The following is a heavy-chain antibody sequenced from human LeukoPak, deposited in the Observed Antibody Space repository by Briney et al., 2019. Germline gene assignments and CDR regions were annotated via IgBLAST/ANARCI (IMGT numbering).Heavy chain of an antibody. V-gene: IGHV4-59*08. CDR3: AQTTGWSGFDF. Sequence: PSETLSLTCSASGASTSDKYWSWIRQSPGRTLEWIGHIYNGRNTKYNPSLTSRVTISVDTSKNQFSLSLTSVTAADTAMYYCAQTTGWSGFDFWGPGALVTVSS. CDR2: IYNGRNT. D-gene: IGHD6-19*01. J-gene: IGHJ4*02. CDR1: GASTSDKY.